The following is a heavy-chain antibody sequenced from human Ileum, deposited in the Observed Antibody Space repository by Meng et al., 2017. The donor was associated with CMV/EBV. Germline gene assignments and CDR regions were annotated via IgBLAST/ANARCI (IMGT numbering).Heavy chain of an antibody. Sequence: ASVKVSCKPSGYSFTGYYIHWVRQAPGQGLEWVGWINPNSGGTVYAPRFQGRVTMTKDTSIKTAYMELRSLVSDDTAVYYCSGGDYWGQGTLVTVSS. CDR1: GYSFTGYY. V-gene: IGHV1-2*02. J-gene: IGHJ4*02. CDR2: INPNSGGT. CDR3: SGGDY. D-gene: IGHD3-16*01.